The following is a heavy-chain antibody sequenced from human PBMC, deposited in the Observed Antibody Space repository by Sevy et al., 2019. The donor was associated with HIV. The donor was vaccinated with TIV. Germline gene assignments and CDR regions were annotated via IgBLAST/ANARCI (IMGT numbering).Heavy chain of an antibody. CDR2: VLPEDSST. J-gene: IGHJ4*02. Sequence: GESLKISCKGSGYSFSSHWIGWVRHMPGKGLEWMGIVLPEDSSTGYSPSFEGQVTFSADKSTSTAYLQWSSLKASDTAIYYCATSRSGYFDSSGYYIYWGQGTLVTVSS. CDR1: GYSFSSHW. D-gene: IGHD3-22*01. CDR3: ATSRSGYFDSSGYYIY. V-gene: IGHV5-51*01.